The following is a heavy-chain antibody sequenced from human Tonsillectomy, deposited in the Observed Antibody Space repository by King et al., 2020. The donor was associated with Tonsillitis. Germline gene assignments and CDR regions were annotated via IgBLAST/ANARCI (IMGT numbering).Heavy chain of an antibody. Sequence: VQLVESGGGLVQPGGSLRLSCAASGFTFSSYWMHWVRQAPGKGLVWVSRINSDGSSTSYADSVKGRFTISRDNAKNTLYLQMNSLRAEDTAVYYCARVGNSGYAWDASGGFQHWGQGTLVTVSS. V-gene: IGHV3-74*01. CDR1: GFTFSSYW. D-gene: IGHD3-22*01. CDR3: ARVGNSGYAWDASGGFQH. J-gene: IGHJ1*01. CDR2: INSDGSST.